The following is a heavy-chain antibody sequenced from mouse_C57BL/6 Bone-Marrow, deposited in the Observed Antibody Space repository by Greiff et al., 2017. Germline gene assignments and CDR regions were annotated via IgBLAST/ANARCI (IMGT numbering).Heavy chain of an antibody. J-gene: IGHJ1*03. CDR3: ARDGYYVPWYFDV. V-gene: IGHV1-55*01. Sequence: QVQLQQPGAELVKPGASVKMSCKASGYTFTSYWITWVKQRPGQGLEWIGDIYPGSGSTNYNEKFKSKATLTVDTSSSTAYLQLSSLTSEDSAVYYCARDGYYVPWYFDVWGTGTTVTVSS. CDR1: GYTFTSYW. D-gene: IGHD2-3*01. CDR2: IYPGSGST.